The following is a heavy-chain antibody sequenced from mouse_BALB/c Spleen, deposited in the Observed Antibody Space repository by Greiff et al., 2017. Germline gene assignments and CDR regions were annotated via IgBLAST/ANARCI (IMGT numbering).Heavy chain of an antibody. D-gene: IGHD2-1*01. CDR2: ISSGSSTI. Sequence: EVQGVESGGGLVQPGGSRKLSCAASGFTFSTFGMHWVRQAPEKGLEWVAYISSGSSTIYYANTVKGRFTISRDNPKNTLFLQMTSLRSEDTAMYYCARGKVYYGKNFDVWGAGTTVTVSS. CDR3: ARGKVYYGKNFDV. CDR1: GFTFSTFG. V-gene: IGHV5-17*02. J-gene: IGHJ1*01.